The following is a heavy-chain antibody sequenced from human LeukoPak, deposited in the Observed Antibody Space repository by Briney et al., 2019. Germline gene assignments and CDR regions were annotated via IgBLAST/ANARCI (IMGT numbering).Heavy chain of an antibody. CDR1: GDSISSYY. Sequence: SETLSLTCSVSGDSISSYYWSWIRQPPGKGLEWIGYIYTSGSTNYNPSLKSRVTISVDTSKNQFSLKLSSVTAADTAVYYCASQGRDFWSGYYYDYWGQGTLVTVSS. CDR3: ASQGRDFWSGYYYDY. D-gene: IGHD3-3*01. J-gene: IGHJ4*02. V-gene: IGHV4-4*09. CDR2: IYTSGST.